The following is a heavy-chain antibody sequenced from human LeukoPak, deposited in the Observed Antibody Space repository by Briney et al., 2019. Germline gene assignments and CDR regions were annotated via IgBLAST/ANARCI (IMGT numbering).Heavy chain of an antibody. Sequence: SETLSLTCTVSGGSLRSSTYYWAWIRQPPGKGLEWLGSIHYDGSTFDNPSLKSRVTMSVDTSRNHISLKMTSVTAADTAVYYCARDNRSLLDSWGQGILVTVSS. D-gene: IGHD3-16*02. CDR3: ARDNRSLLDS. CDR2: IHYDGST. CDR1: GGSLRSSTYY. J-gene: IGHJ4*02. V-gene: IGHV4-39*07.